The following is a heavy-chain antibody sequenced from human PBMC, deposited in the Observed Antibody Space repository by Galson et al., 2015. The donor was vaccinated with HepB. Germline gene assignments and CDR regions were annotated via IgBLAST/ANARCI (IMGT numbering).Heavy chain of an antibody. CDR2: IYPTDSDT. D-gene: IGHD5-24*01. J-gene: IGHJ4*02. V-gene: IGHV5-51*01. CDR3: ARRWRSDGGPFDH. Sequence: QSGAEVKKTGESLKISCKGSGYNFANYWIGWVRQMPGKGLEWMGIIYPTDSDTTYSPSFQGQVTISADKSISTAYLQWNSLKASDTAMYYCARRWRSDGGPFDHWGQGTLVTVSS. CDR1: GYNFANYW.